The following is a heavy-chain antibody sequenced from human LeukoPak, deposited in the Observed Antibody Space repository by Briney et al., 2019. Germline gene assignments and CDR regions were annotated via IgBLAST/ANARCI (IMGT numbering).Heavy chain of an antibody. CDR1: GFTVSSNH. J-gene: IGHJ3*02. V-gene: IGHV3-53*01. CDR2: IYSGGGT. Sequence: PGGSLRLSCAASGFTVSSNHMSWVRQAPGKGLEWVSVIYSGGGTYYADSVKGRFTISRDKSKNTLYLQMNSLRAEDTALFYCAARWGYNGFDIWGQGTMVAVSS. CDR3: AARWGYNGFDI. D-gene: IGHD5-18*01.